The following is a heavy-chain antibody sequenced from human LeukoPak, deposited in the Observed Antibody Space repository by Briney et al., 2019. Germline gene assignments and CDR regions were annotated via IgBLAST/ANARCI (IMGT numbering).Heavy chain of an antibody. D-gene: IGHD3-22*01. J-gene: IGHJ3*02. Sequence: SVKVSCKASGYTFTGYYMHWVRQAPGQGLEWMGWINPNSGGTNYEQKFQGRVTMTRDTSISTAYMELSRLRSDDTAVYYCARDSHYDSSGPGGDDAFDIWGQGTMVTVSS. CDR3: ARDSHYDSSGPGGDDAFDI. CDR1: GYTFTGYY. CDR2: INPNSGGT. V-gene: IGHV1-2*02.